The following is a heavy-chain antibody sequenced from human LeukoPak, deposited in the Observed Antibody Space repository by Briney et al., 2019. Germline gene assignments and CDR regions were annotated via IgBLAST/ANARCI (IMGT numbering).Heavy chain of an antibody. CDR1: GGSISSSNW. CDR2: IYHSGST. Sequence: PSETLSLTCAVSGGSISSSNWWSWVRQPPGKGLEWIGEIYHSGSTNYNPSLKSRVTISVDKSKNQFSLKLSSVTAADTAVYYCARRHSSSSYGMDVWGQGTTVTVSS. V-gene: IGHV4-4*02. J-gene: IGHJ6*02. D-gene: IGHD6-13*01. CDR3: ARRHSSSSYGMDV.